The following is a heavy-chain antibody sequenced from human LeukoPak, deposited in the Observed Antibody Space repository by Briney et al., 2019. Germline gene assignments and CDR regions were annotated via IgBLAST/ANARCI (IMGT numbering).Heavy chain of an antibody. D-gene: IGHD2-2*01. Sequence: GGSLRLSCAASGFTFSSYSMNWVRQAPGKGLEWVSSISSSSSYIYYADSVKGRFTISRDNAKISLYLQMNSLRAEDTAVYYCARAGVPAAMIPYYYYYMDVWGKGTTVTVSS. J-gene: IGHJ6*03. V-gene: IGHV3-21*01. CDR2: ISSSSSYI. CDR1: GFTFSSYS. CDR3: ARAGVPAAMIPYYYYYMDV.